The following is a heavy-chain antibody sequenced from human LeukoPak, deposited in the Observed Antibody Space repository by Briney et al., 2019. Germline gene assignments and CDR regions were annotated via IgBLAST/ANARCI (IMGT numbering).Heavy chain of an antibody. J-gene: IGHJ4*02. D-gene: IGHD6-13*01. CDR2: IYYSGST. CDR3: AREGRAATGIDF. Sequence: SETLSLTCTVSGGSISGYSWSWIRQPPGKGLEWIAYIYYSGSTNYNPSLKSRVTISVDTSKNQFSLKLSSVTAADTAVYYCAREGRAATGIDFWGQGTLVTVSS. CDR1: GGSISGYS. V-gene: IGHV4-59*12.